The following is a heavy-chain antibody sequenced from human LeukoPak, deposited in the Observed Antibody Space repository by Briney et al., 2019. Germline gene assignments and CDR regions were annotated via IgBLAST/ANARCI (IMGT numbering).Heavy chain of an antibody. Sequence: ASVKVSCKASGYTFTSYDINWVRQATGQGLEWMGWMSPNSGITGYAQKFQGRVTMTRNTAISAAYMELSSLRSEDTAVYYCVRTPPNWGADYWGQGTLVTVSS. CDR3: VRTPPNWGADY. CDR2: MSPNSGIT. CDR1: GYTFTSYD. J-gene: IGHJ4*02. V-gene: IGHV1-8*01. D-gene: IGHD7-27*01.